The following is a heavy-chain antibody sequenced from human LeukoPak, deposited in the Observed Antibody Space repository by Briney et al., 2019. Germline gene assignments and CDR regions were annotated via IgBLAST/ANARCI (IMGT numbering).Heavy chain of an antibody. CDR2: ISSSSSYI. CDR3: ARDDYDILTGYYFDY. D-gene: IGHD3-9*01. V-gene: IGHV3-21*01. J-gene: IGHJ4*02. CDR1: GFTFSSYG. Sequence: PGGSLRLSCAASGFTFSSYGMHWVRQAPGKGLEWVSSISSSSSYIYYADSVKGRFTISRDNAKNSLYLQMNSLRAEDTAVYYCARDDYDILTGYYFDYWGQGTLVTVSS.